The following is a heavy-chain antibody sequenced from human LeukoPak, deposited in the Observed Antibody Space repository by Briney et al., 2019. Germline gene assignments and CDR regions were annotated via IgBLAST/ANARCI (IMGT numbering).Heavy chain of an antibody. J-gene: IGHJ4*02. V-gene: IGHV1-18*01. D-gene: IGHD1-1*01. CDR3: ARVLERLQWLGTGAVGDY. CDR1: GYTFTSYG. Sequence: ASVKVSCKASGYTFTSYGISWVRQAPGQGLEWMGWISAYNGNTNYAQKLQGRVTMTTDTSTSTAYMELRSLRSDDTAVYYCARVLERLQWLGTGAVGDYWGQGTLVTVSS. CDR2: ISAYNGNT.